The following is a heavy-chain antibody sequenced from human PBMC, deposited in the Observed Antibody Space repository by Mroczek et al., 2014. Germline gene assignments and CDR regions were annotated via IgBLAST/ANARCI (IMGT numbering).Heavy chain of an antibody. D-gene: IGHD3-3*01. CDR1: GFTFSSYA. CDR2: ISYDGSNK. V-gene: IGHV3-30-3*01. CDR3: ARGAMVEIPYDSPDY. Sequence: QVQLVQSGGGVVQPGRSLRLSCAASGFTFSSYAMHWVRQAPGKGLEWVAVISYDGSNKYYADSVKGRFTISRDSSKNTLYLQMNSLRAEDTAVYYCARGAMVEIPYDSPDYWGQGTLVTVSS. J-gene: IGHJ4*02.